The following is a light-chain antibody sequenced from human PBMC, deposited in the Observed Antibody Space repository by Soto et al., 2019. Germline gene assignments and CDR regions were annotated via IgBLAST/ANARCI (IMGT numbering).Light chain of an antibody. J-gene: IGLJ3*02. CDR1: SSDVGGYNS. CDR2: EVS. Sequence: QSALTQPASVSGSPGQSITISCTGTSSDVGGYNSVSWFQQHPGKAPQLIFYEVSNRPSGVSDRFSGSKSGNTASLTISGLQAEDETDYYCSSYTSTSAWVFGGGTKLT. CDR3: SSYTSTSAWV. V-gene: IGLV2-14*01.